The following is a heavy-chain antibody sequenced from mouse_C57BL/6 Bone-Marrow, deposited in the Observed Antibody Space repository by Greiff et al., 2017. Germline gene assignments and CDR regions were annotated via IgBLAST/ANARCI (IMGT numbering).Heavy chain of an antibody. CDR3: TTLLAGFAY. CDR2: IDPENGDT. CDR1: GFNIKDDY. D-gene: IGHD1-1*01. V-gene: IGHV14-4*01. J-gene: IGHJ3*01. Sequence: EVQLQQSGAELVRPGASVKLSCTASGFNIKDDYMHWVKQRPEQGLEWIGWIDPENGDTEYASKFQGKATITADTSSNTAYLQLSSLTSEDTAVYYCTTLLAGFAYWGQGTLVTVSA.